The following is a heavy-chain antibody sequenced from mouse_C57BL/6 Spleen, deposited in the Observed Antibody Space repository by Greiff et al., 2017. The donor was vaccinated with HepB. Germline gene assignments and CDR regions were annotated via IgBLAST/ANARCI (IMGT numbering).Heavy chain of an antibody. CDR1: GYSITSGYY. J-gene: IGHJ4*01. D-gene: IGHD1-1*02. CDR3: ARELSNAMDY. CDR2: ISYDGSN. Sequence: EVQLVESGPGLVKPSQSLSLTCSVTGYSITSGYYWNWIRQFPGNKLEWMGYISYDGSNNYNPSLKNRISITRDTSKNQFFLKLNSVTTEDTATYYCARELSNAMDYWGQGTSVTVSS. V-gene: IGHV3-6*01.